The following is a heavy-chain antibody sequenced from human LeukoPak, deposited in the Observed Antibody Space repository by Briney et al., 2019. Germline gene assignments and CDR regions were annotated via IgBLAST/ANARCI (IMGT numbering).Heavy chain of an antibody. J-gene: IGHJ5*02. D-gene: IGHD6-19*01. CDR1: GYTLTSYD. CDR3: ARAFRRLTYNWFDP. CDR2: MNPNSGNT. V-gene: IGHV1-8*01. Sequence: ASVKVSCKASGYTLTSYDINWVRQATGQGLEWMGWMNPNSGNTGYAQKFQGRVTMTRNTSISTAYMELSSLRSEDTAVYYCARAFRRLTYNWFDPWGQGTLVTVSS.